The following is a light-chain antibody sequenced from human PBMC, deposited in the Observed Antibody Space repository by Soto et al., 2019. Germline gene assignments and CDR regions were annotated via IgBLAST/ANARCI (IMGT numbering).Light chain of an antibody. CDR3: QQYEAYPLT. J-gene: IGKJ4*01. CDR2: KAS. Sequence: EIQLTQSPSTLSVSVGDRVTITCRASQSISSWLAWYQQKPGKAPKLLVYKASSLESGVPSRFSGSGSGTEFTLTISTLQPDDFATYYCQQYEAYPLTFGGGTKVEI. V-gene: IGKV1-5*03. CDR1: QSISSW.